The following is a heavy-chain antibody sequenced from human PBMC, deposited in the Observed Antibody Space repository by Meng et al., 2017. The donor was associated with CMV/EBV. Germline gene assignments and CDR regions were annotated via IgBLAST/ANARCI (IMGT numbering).Heavy chain of an antibody. CDR1: GYTFTSYG. D-gene: IGHD1-26*01. CDR3: ARVGVGATWYFDY. V-gene: IGHV1-18*01. CDR2: ISAYNGNT. J-gene: IGHJ4*02. Sequence: QVRLCRLGSEVKRPGSSVKVSCKASGYTFTSYGISWVRQAPGQGLEWMGWISAYNGNTNYAQKLQGRITMTTDTSTSTAYMELRSLRSDDTAVYYCARVGVGATWYFDYWGQGTLVTVSS.